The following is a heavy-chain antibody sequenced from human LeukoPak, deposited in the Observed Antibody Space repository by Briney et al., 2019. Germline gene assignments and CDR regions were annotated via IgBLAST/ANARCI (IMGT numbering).Heavy chain of an antibody. D-gene: IGHD4-11*01. CDR2: INPSGGST. CDR3: ARVRTVTTGGNWFDP. Sequence: ASVKVSRKASGYTFTSYYMHWVRQAPGQGLEWMGIINPSGGSTSYAQKFQGRVTMTRDTSTSTVYMELGSLRSEDTAVYYCARVRTVTTGGNWFDPWGQGTLVTVSS. CDR1: GYTFTSYY. V-gene: IGHV1-46*01. J-gene: IGHJ5*02.